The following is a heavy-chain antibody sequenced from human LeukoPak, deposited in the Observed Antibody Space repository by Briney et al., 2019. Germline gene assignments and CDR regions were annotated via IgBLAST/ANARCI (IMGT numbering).Heavy chain of an antibody. Sequence: GGSLRLSCAASGLTFSNAWMSWVRQAPGKGLEWVGRIKSKTDGGIIDYAAPVQGRFTISRDDSKNTLYLQMNSLRTEDTAVYYCARDFEDWAKEMYSRGFDAFDIWGQGTMVTVSS. CDR2: IKSKTDGGII. J-gene: IGHJ3*02. CDR3: ARDFEDWAKEMYSRGFDAFDI. D-gene: IGHD3-9*01. V-gene: IGHV3-15*01. CDR1: GLTFSNAW.